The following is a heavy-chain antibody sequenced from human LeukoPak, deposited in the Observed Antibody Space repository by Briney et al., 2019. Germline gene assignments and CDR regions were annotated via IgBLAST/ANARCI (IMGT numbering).Heavy chain of an antibody. J-gene: IGHJ4*02. CDR2: INPNSGGT. CDR1: GYTFTGYY. V-gene: IGHV1-2*06. D-gene: IGHD6-13*01. CDR3: ARETYSSSLYFDY. Sequence: ASVKVSCKASGYTFTGYYMHWVRQAPGQGLEWMGRINPNSGGTNYAQKFQGRVTMTRDTSISTAYMELSRLRSDDTAVYDCARETYSSSLYFDYWGQGTLVTVSS.